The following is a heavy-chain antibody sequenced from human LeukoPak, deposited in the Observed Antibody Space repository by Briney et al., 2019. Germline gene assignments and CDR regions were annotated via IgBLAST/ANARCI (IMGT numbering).Heavy chain of an antibody. CDR3: ARVMGTNYFDY. Sequence: VASVKVSCKASGGTFSSYAISWVRQAPGQGLEWMGRIIPILGIANYAQKFQGRVTITADKSTSTAHMELSSLRSEDTAVYYCARVMGTNYFDYWGQGTLVTVSS. V-gene: IGHV1-69*04. J-gene: IGHJ4*02. CDR1: GGTFSSYA. CDR2: IIPILGIA. D-gene: IGHD7-27*01.